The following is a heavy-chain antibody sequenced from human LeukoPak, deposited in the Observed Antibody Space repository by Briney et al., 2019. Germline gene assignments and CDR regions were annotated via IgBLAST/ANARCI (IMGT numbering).Heavy chain of an antibody. V-gene: IGHV4-39*01. CDR1: GGSISSSSYY. CDR2: IYYSGST. CDR3: ASLSHLPNCSSTSCYFDY. J-gene: IGHJ4*02. Sequence: PSETLSLTCTVSGGSISSSSYYWGWIRQPPGKGLEWIGSIYYSGSTYYNPSLKSRVTISVDTSKNQFSLKLSSVTAADTAVYYCASLSHLPNCSSTSCYFDYWGQGTLVTVSS. D-gene: IGHD2-2*01.